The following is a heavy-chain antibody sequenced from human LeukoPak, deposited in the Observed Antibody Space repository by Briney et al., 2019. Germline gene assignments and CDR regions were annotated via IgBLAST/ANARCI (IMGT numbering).Heavy chain of an antibody. CDR2: ISSSTI. Sequence: PGGSLRLSCAASGFTFSSCAMSWVRQAPGKGLEWVSYISSSTIYYADSVKGRFTISRDNAKNSLYLQMNSLRDEDTAVYYCARSSSGWYPYWGQGTLVTVSS. CDR3: ARSSSGWYPY. D-gene: IGHD6-19*01. V-gene: IGHV3-48*02. J-gene: IGHJ4*02. CDR1: GFTFSSCA.